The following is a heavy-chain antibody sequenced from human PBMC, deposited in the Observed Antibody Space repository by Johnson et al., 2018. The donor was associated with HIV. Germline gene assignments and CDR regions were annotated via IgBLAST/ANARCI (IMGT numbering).Heavy chain of an antibody. CDR2: IHSGDKT. D-gene: IGHD3-22*01. J-gene: IGHJ3*02. Sequence: MQLVESGGGLVKPGGSLRLSCAASGFTVGSNSMTWVRHAPGKGLEWVSVIHSGDKTYYEDSVKGSFTISRENYENTVYLQMNSLRDEDTAVYLWARDLIHDLPFGYDTSSFFLDALDIWGQGTLVTVSS. CDR3: ARDLIHDLPFGYDTSSFFLDALDI. V-gene: IGHV3-66*01. CDR1: GFTVGSNS.